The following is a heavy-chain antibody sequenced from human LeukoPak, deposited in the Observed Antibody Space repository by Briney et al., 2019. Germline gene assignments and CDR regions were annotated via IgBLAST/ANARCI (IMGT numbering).Heavy chain of an antibody. CDR3: ARDLSGLNWFDP. Sequence: ASVKVSCKASGCTFSSYAISWVRPAPGQGLEWMGGIIPIFGTANYAQKFRGRVTITADTSTRTAYMELSSLRSEDTAVYYCARDLSGLNWFDPWGQGTLVTVSS. CDR1: GCTFSSYA. D-gene: IGHD3-10*01. V-gene: IGHV1-69*06. J-gene: IGHJ5*02. CDR2: IIPIFGTA.